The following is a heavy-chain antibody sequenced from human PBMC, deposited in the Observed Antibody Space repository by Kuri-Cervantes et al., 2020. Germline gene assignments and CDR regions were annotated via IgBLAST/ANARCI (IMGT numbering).Heavy chain of an antibody. V-gene: IGHV3-7*01. D-gene: IGHD3-10*01. CDR1: GFPFSSYW. CDR3: ARTYYYGYHSDF. J-gene: IGHJ4*02. CDR2: IKQDGSEK. Sequence: GGSLRLSCAASGFPFSSYWMSWVRQAPGKGLEWVANIKQDGSEKYYVDSVKGRFTISRDNAKSSLYLQMNSLRAEDTAVYYCARTYYYGYHSDFWGQGTLVTVSS.